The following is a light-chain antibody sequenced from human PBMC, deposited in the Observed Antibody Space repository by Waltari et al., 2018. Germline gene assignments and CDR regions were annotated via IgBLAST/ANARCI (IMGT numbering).Light chain of an antibody. CDR3: QHYYSPPWT. CDR2: AAS. V-gene: IGKV1-39*01. CDR1: QTITNF. Sequence: DIQMTQSPSSLSESVGDRVTITCRTSQTITNFLNWYQQKPGRAPKLLIYAASSLHSGVPSRFGGSGYGTNFSLTISNLQPEDFATYYCQHYYSPPWTFGQGTKVEIK. J-gene: IGKJ1*01.